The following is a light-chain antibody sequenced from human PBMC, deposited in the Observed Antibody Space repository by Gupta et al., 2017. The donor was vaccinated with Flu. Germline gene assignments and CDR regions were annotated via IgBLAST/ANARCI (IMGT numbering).Light chain of an antibody. CDR2: AAS. J-gene: IGKJ3*01. CDR1: QSVRNY. CDR3: QQSYSNPRT. V-gene: IGKV1-39*01. Sequence: DLQLTQSPSSLSASVGDRVNITCRASQSVRNYLNWYQQKPGRAPSLLIYAASSLGSGVPSRFSGSGSGTDFALTISSLQPEDFATYYCQQSYSNPRTFGPGTTVDL.